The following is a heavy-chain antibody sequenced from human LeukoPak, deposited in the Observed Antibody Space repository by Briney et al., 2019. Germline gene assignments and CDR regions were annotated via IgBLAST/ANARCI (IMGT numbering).Heavy chain of an antibody. Sequence: SETLSLTCGVSGGSMTSYCWSWIRQAPGKGLEWIGYISASGSTNYNPSLGSRVTISVDTSKNQFSLILSSVTAADTAVYYCAREISYGYYYYMDVWGKGTTVTVSS. CDR3: AREISYGYYYYMDV. V-gene: IGHV4-59*01. CDR1: GGSMTSYC. D-gene: IGHD5-18*01. CDR2: ISASGST. J-gene: IGHJ6*03.